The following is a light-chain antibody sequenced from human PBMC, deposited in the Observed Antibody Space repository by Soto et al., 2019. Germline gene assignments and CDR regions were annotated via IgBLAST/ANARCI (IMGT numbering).Light chain of an antibody. CDR3: SSYTTSSPLEV. V-gene: IGLV2-14*01. CDR1: SSDVGAYNY. CDR2: EVI. Sequence: QSALTQPPSASGSPGQSVTISCTGTSSDVGAYNYVSWYQQHPGKAPKLIIYEVINRPSGISNRFSGSKSGNTASLTISGLQAEDEADYYCSSYTTSSPLEVFGGGTQLTVL. J-gene: IGLJ3*02.